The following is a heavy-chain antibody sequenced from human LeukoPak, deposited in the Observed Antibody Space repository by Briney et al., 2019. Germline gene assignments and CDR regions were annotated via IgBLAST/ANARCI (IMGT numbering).Heavy chain of an antibody. D-gene: IGHD6-13*01. V-gene: IGHV3-48*03. Sequence: GGSLRLSCAASGFTFSSYEMNWVRQAPGKGLEWVSYISSSGSTIYYADSVKGRFTISRDNAKNSLYLQMNSLRAEDTAVYYCARVAVIAAAGDQFDYWGQGTLVTVSS. J-gene: IGHJ4*02. CDR2: ISSSGSTI. CDR1: GFTFSSYE. CDR3: ARVAVIAAAGDQFDY.